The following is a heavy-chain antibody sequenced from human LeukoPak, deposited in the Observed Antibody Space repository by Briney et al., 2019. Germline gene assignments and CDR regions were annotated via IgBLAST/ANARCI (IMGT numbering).Heavy chain of an antibody. CDR1: GYSISSGYY. V-gene: IGHV3-23*01. CDR2: ISGSGGST. J-gene: IGHJ4*02. CDR3: AKDSHFDY. Sequence: ETLSLTCTVSGYSISSGYYWGWVRQAPGKGLEWVSAISGSGGSTYYADSVKGRFTISRDNSKNTLYLQMNSLRAEDTAVYYCAKDSHFDYWGQGTLVTVSS.